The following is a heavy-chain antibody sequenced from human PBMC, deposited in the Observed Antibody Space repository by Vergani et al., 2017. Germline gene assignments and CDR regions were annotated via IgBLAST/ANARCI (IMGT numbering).Heavy chain of an antibody. V-gene: IGHV3-23*01. J-gene: IGHJ6*02. D-gene: IGHD5/OR15-5a*01. CDR2: ISGSGGST. CDR1: GFTFNHYA. Sequence: EVQLLESGGDLVQPGGSLRLSCAASGFTFNHYAMNWVRQAPGKGLEWVSGISGSGGSTYYAGSVKGRFPFSRDSSKNTLYLQMNSLSAGDTSVYYCAKANPRNRVYDYLFSYHAMDVGGQGTTVTVSS. CDR3: AKANPRNRVYDYLFSYHAMDV.